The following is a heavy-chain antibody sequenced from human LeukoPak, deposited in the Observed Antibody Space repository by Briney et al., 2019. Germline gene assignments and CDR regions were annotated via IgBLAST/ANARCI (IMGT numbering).Heavy chain of an antibody. CDR1: GVSISSYY. V-gene: IGHV4-59*01. J-gene: IGHJ4*02. Sequence: PSETLSLTCTVSGVSISSYYWSWIRQPPGKGLEWIGYIYYSGGTNYNPSLKSRVTISVDTSKNQFSLKLSSVTAADTAVYYCAREEWSGGFDYWGQGTLVTVSS. CDR2: IYYSGGT. CDR3: AREEWSGGFDY. D-gene: IGHD3-3*01.